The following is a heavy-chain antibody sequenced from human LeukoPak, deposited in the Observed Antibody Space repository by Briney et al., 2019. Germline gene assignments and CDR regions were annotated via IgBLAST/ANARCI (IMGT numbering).Heavy chain of an antibody. CDR1: GFTVSSNY. J-gene: IGHJ4*02. D-gene: IGHD3-3*01. CDR3: ARGDTTGFWSGYYWNY. CDR2: IYSGGST. V-gene: IGHV3-66*02. Sequence: PGGSLRLSCAASGFTVSSNYMSWVRQAPGKGLEWVSVIYSGGSTYCADSVKGRFTISRDNSKNTLYLQMNSLRAEDTAVYYCARGDTTGFWSGYYWNYWGQGTLVTVSS.